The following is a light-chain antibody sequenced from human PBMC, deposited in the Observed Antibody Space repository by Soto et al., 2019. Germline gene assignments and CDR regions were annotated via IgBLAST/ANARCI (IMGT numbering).Light chain of an antibody. Sequence: EIPVTQSPSSLSASVGDRVTITCRASQSISSYLNWYQQKPGKAPKLLIYAASSLQSGVPSRFSGSGSGTEFTFTISSLQPEDFATYYCLHHNNYPLPFGQGTKVDIK. CDR3: LHHNNYPLP. CDR2: AAS. J-gene: IGKJ1*01. V-gene: IGKV1-17*01. CDR1: QSISSY.